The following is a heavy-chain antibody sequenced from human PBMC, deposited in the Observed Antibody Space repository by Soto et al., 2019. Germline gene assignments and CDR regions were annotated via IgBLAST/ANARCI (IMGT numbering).Heavy chain of an antibody. CDR3: ARSTYYYDSSGPPLYYYGMDV. CDR2: IIPIFGTA. Sequence: QVQLVQSGAEVKKPGSSVKVSCKASGGTFSSYAISWVRQAPGQGLEWMGGIIPIFGTASYAQKVQGRVTITADESTSTAYMEMSSLRSEDTAVYYCARSTYYYDSSGPPLYYYGMDVWGQGTTVTVSS. J-gene: IGHJ6*02. D-gene: IGHD3-22*01. CDR1: GGTFSSYA. V-gene: IGHV1-69*01.